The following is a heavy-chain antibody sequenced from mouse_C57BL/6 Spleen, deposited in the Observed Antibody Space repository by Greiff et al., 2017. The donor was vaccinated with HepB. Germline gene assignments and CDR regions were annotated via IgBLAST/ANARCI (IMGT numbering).Heavy chain of an antibody. Sequence: QVQLQQSGPELVKPGASVKISCKASGYAFSSSWMNGVKQRPGKGLEWIGRIYPGDGDTNYNGKFKGKATLTADKSSSTAYMQLSSLTSEDSAVYFCARSGGQLGREDYFDYWGQGTTLTVSS. CDR2: IYPGDGDT. V-gene: IGHV1-82*01. J-gene: IGHJ2*01. D-gene: IGHD4-1*02. CDR1: GYAFSSSW. CDR3: ARSGGQLGREDYFDY.